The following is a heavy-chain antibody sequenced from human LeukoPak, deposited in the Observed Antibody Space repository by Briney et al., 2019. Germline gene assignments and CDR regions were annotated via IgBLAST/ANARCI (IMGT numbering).Heavy chain of an antibody. CDR2: ISGNGGSA. Sequence: GGSLRLSCAASGFTFSSFAMGWVRQAPGKGLEWVSSISGNGGSAYFAGSVRGRFTISRDNSKNTVSLHMSSLRVEDTAVYYCAYHPGVQFDFWGQGTLVTVSS. CDR1: GFTFSSFA. CDR3: AYHPGVQFDF. J-gene: IGHJ4*02. D-gene: IGHD2-8*01. V-gene: IGHV3-23*01.